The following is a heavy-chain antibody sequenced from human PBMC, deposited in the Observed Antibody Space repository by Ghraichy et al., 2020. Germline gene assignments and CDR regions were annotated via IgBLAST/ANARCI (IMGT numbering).Heavy chain of an antibody. CDR2: IYYSGST. J-gene: IGHJ4*02. D-gene: IGHD2-15*01. V-gene: IGHV4-39*01. CDR1: GGSISSSSYY. Sequence: SETLSLTCTVSGGSISSSSYYWGWIRQAPGKGLESIGSIYYSGSTHYNPSLKSRVTMSVDTSKNQFSLKLRSVTAADTAVYYCARPLLGYCSGGSCPGAFDYWGLGTLVIVSS. CDR3: ARPLLGYCSGGSCPGAFDY.